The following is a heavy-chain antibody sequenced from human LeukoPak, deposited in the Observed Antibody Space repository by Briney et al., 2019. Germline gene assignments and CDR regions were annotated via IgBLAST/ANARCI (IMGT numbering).Heavy chain of an antibody. CDR3: ATSVLRGVLYSARADY. Sequence: GASVKVSCKASGYTFTAYYMHWVRQAPGQGLEWMGWINPNSGGTKYVQKFQGRVTMTRDTLTRTAYLELTSLRSDDTAVYFCATSVLRGVLYSARADYWGQGTLVTVSS. D-gene: IGHD2-8*02. V-gene: IGHV1-2*02. J-gene: IGHJ4*02. CDR2: INPNSGGT. CDR1: GYTFTAYY.